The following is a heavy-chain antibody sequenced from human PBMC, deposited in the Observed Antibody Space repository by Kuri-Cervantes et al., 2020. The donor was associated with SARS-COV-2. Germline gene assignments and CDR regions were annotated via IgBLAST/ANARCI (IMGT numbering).Heavy chain of an antibody. Sequence: ESLKISCIASGASISETIFWWGWIRQPPGRGLEWIGSIYYRGNTYYNPSLKSRITMSVDTSKSQFSLRLRSVTAADTAMYYCARLGTGLPFDSWGQGTLVTVSS. J-gene: IGHJ4*02. D-gene: IGHD7-27*01. CDR1: GASISETIFW. CDR2: IYYRGNT. V-gene: IGHV4-39*01. CDR3: ARLGTGLPFDS.